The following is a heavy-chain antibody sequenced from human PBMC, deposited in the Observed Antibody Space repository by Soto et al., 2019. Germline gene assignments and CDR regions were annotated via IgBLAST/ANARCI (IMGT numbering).Heavy chain of an antibody. CDR3: ARDDFGAGDYDNSYYYYGMDV. D-gene: IGHD3-9*01. Sequence: EVQLVESGGGLVQPGGSLRLSCAASGFTFSSYSMNWVRQAPGKGLEWVSYISSSSSTIYYADSVKGRFTISRDNAKNSLYLQMNSLRDEDTAVYYCARDDFGAGDYDNSYYYYGMDVWGQGTTVTVSS. V-gene: IGHV3-48*02. J-gene: IGHJ6*02. CDR1: GFTFSSYS. CDR2: ISSSSSTI.